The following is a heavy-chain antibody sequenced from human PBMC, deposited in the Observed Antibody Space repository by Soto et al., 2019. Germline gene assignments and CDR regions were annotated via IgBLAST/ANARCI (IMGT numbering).Heavy chain of an antibody. D-gene: IGHD2-2*01. J-gene: IGHJ6*02. CDR3: ARDQLLWGNYYYGMDV. V-gene: IGHV4-59*01. Sequence: KTSETLSLTCTVSGGSISSYYWSWIRQPPGKGLEWIGYIYYSGSTNYNPSLKSRVTISVDTSKNQFSLKLSSVTAADTAVYYCARDQLLWGNYYYGMDVWGQGTTVTVSS. CDR1: GGSISSYY. CDR2: IYYSGST.